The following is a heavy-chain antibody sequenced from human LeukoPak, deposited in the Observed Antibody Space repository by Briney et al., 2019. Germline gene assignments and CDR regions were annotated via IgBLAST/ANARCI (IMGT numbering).Heavy chain of an antibody. CDR2: IIPIFGTA. CDR3: ARGYSSGSGKAFDI. J-gene: IGHJ3*02. D-gene: IGHD6-19*01. V-gene: IGHV1-69*01. CDR1: GGTFSSYA. Sequence: GSSVKVSCKASGGTFSSYAISWVRQAPGQGLEWMGGIIPIFGTANYAQKFQGRVTITADESTSTAYMGLSSLRSEDTAVYYCARGYSSGSGKAFDIWGQGTMVTVSS.